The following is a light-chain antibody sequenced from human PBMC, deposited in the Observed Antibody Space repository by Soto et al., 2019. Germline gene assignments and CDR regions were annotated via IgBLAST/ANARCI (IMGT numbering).Light chain of an antibody. CDR1: SRDVGGYNY. V-gene: IGLV2-8*01. Sequence: QSVLTQPPSPSGSPGQFVTISRTGTSRDVGGYNYVPWYQQHPGKAPKLIIYEVSKRPSGVPDRFSGSKSGNTASLTVSGLQAEDEADYYCQSYDSSLSGYVFGTGTKVT. CDR3: QSYDSSLSGYV. J-gene: IGLJ1*01. CDR2: EVS.